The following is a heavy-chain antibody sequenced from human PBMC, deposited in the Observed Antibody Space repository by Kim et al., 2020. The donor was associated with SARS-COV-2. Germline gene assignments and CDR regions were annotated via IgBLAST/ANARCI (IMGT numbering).Heavy chain of an antibody. V-gene: IGHV1-8*01. Sequence: ASVKVSCKASGYTFTSYDINWVRQATGQGLEWMGWMNPNSGNTGYAQKFQGRVTITRNTSISTAYMELSSLRSEDTAVYYCARGIYRITMVRGVIIKVYGMDVWGQGTAVTVSS. CDR3: ARGIYRITMVRGVIIKVYGMDV. J-gene: IGHJ6*02. CDR1: GYTFTSYD. D-gene: IGHD3-10*01. CDR2: MNPNSGNT.